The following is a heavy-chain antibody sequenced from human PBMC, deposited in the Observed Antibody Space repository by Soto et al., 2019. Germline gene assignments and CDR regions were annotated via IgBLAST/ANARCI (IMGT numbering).Heavy chain of an antibody. CDR2: FDPEDGET. CDR1: GYTLTELS. Sequence: GASVKVSCKVSGYTLTELSMHWVRQAPAKGLEWMGGFDPEDGETIYAQKFQGRVTMTEDTSTDTAYMELSSLRSEDTAVYYCASHQIHTYNWFDPWGQGTLVTVSS. D-gene: IGHD2-2*01. J-gene: IGHJ5*02. CDR3: ASHQIHTYNWFDP. V-gene: IGHV1-24*01.